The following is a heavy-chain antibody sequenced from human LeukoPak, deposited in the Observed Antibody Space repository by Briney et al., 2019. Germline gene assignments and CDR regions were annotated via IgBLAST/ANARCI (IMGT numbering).Heavy chain of an antibody. V-gene: IGHV4-59*01. J-gene: IGHJ5*02. CDR3: ARTYYDSSGYLAYNWFDP. Sequence: WETLSLTCSVSGGSISSNYWSWIRQPPGKGLEWIGYIYYSGSSNYNPSLKSRVTISVDTSKNQFSLKLSSVTAADTAVYYCARTYYDSSGYLAYNWFDPWGQGTLVTVSS. CDR2: IYYSGSS. D-gene: IGHD3-22*01. CDR1: GGSISSNY.